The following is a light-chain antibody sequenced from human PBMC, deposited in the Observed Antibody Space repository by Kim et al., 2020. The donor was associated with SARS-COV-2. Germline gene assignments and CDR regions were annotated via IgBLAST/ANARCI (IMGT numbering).Light chain of an antibody. CDR1: QAISRY. V-gene: IGKV1-9*01. Sequence: IQLTQSPSFLSASVGDRVTITCRASQAISRYLAWYQQKPGKAAKLLIYAASTLQSGVPSRFSGSGSGTDFTLTISSLQPEDFATYYCQQLNSYLTFGGGTKVDIK. J-gene: IGKJ4*01. CDR2: AAS. CDR3: QQLNSYLT.